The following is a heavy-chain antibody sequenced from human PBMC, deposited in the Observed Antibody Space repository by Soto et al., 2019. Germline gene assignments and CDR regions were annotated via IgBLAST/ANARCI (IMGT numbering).Heavy chain of an antibody. J-gene: IGHJ6*02. CDR2: IKSKTDGGTT. Sequence: PGGSLRLSCAASGVTFSNAWMCWVRHAPGKGLEWVGRIKSKTDGGTTDYAPPVKGRFTISRDDSKNTLYLQMNSLTTEDTAVYYCKFYTHLYYFYYGMDVWGQGTTVTVSS. CDR1: GVTFSNAW. V-gene: IGHV3-15*01. CDR3: KFYTHLYYFYYGMDV.